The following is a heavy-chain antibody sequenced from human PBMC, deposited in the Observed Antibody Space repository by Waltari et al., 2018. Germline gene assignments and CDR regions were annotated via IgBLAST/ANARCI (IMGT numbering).Heavy chain of an antibody. V-gene: IGHV4-59*11. CDR1: GGSISSHY. CDR2: IYYSGST. Sequence: QVQLQESGPGLVKPSETLSLPCTVSGGSISSHYWSWIRQPPGKGLEWIGYIYYSGSTNYNPSLKSRVTISVDTSKNQFSLKLSSVTAADTAVYYCARMSGHGKRLYYFDYWGQGTLVTVSS. J-gene: IGHJ4*02. D-gene: IGHD3-22*01. CDR3: ARMSGHGKRLYYFDY.